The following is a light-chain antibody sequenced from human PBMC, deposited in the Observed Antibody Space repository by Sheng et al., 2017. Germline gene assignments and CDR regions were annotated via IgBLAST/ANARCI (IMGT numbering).Light chain of an antibody. J-gene: IGKJ4*01. V-gene: IGKV1-13*02. Sequence: AIQLTQSPSSLSASVGDRVAITCRASQGIAGALAWYQQKPGKAPKLLIYDASNLESGVPSRFSGSGSGTDFTLTISSLQPEDFATYYCQQFNSNSALTFGGGTKVEIK. CDR2: DAS. CDR3: QQFNSNSALT. CDR1: QGIAGA.